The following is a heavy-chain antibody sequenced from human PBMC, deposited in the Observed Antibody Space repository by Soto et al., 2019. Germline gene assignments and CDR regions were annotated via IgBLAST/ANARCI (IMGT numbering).Heavy chain of an antibody. D-gene: IGHD2-15*01. CDR2: ISGSGGST. CDR3: AKEAEISGDNHYF. V-gene: IGHV3-23*01. Sequence: GRSLRLSCAASGFTFSSYSMTWVRQAPGKGLEWVSVISGSGGSTHYADSVKGRSTIARDNSKNTLYLQVNSLRAEDTAVYYCAKEAEISGDNHYFWSQGTQVTGSS. CDR1: GFTFSSYS. J-gene: IGHJ4*02.